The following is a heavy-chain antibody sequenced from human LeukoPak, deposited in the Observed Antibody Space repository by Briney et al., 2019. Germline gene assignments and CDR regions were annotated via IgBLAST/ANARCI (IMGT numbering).Heavy chain of an antibody. CDR1: GGSSSSGSDY. J-gene: IGHJ4*02. CDR3: ARDRYKWELSD. V-gene: IGHV4-61*02. Sequence: SETLSITGTGSGGSSSSGSDYWSSIRQPAGKGLEWIGRIYTSGSTNYNPSPKSRVTISVDTSKNQFSLKLSSVTAADTAVYYCARDRYKWELSDWGQGTLVTVSS. D-gene: IGHD1-26*01. CDR2: IYTSGST.